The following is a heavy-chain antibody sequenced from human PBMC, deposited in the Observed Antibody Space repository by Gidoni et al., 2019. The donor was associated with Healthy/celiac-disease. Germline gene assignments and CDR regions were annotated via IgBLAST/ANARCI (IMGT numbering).Heavy chain of an antibody. Sequence: QVQLVQSGAEVKKPGSSVKVSCKASGGTFSSYAISWVRQAPGQGIEWMGGMIPIFGTANYAQKFQGRVTITADEATSTAYMELSSLRSEDTAVYYCARDLVVYGSTDWFDPWGQGTLVTVSS. D-gene: IGHD3-10*01. CDR2: MIPIFGTA. CDR1: GGTFSSYA. CDR3: ARDLVVYGSTDWFDP. J-gene: IGHJ5*02. V-gene: IGHV1-69*01.